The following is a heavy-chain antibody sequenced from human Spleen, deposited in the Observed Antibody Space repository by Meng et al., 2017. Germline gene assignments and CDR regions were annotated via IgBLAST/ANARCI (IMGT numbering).Heavy chain of an antibody. Sequence: GGSLRLSCAASGFTFSTYAMLWVRQAPGKGLEWLSLISYDGSSKYYADSVKGRFTISRDNSKNTLYLHMSSLRGEDTAVYYCAREDSGSFDYWGQGTLVTVSS. CDR3: AREDSGSFDY. D-gene: IGHD5-12*01. J-gene: IGHJ4*02. CDR2: ISYDGSSK. V-gene: IGHV3-30*15. CDR1: GFTFSTYA.